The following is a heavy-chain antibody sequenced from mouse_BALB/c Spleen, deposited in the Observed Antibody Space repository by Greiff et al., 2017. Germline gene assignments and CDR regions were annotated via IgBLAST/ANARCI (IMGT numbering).Heavy chain of an antibody. CDR1: GYTFTSYW. Sequence: VQLKQSGAELARPGASVKLSCKASGYTFTSYWMQWVKQRPGQGLEWIGAIYPGDGDTRYTQKFKGKATLTADKSSSTAYMQLSSLASEDSAVYYCARCSSDGNYGRPDYWGQGTTLTVSS. CDR2: IYPGDGDT. CDR3: ARCSSDGNYGRPDY. J-gene: IGHJ2*01. D-gene: IGHD2-1*01. V-gene: IGHV1-87*01.